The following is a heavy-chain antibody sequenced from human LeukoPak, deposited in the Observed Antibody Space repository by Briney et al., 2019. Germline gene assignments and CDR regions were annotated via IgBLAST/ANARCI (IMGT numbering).Heavy chain of an antibody. CDR2: IYPGDSDT. CDR3: ARLSSGWYPGFDFDY. D-gene: IGHD6-19*01. J-gene: IGHJ4*02. Sequence: GEFLKISCKGSGYSFTSYWIGWVRQMPGKGLEWMGIIYPGDSDTGYGPSFQGQVTISADKSISTAYLQWSSLKASDTAMYYCARLSSGWYPGFDFDYWGQGTLVTVSS. CDR1: GYSFTSYW. V-gene: IGHV5-51*01.